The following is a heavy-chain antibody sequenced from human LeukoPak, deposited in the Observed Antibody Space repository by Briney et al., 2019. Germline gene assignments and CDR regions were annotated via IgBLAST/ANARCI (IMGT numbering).Heavy chain of an antibody. CDR3: ARKGRSSWNFDY. CDR1: GYTFTSNY. J-gene: IGHJ4*02. V-gene: IGHV1-46*01. Sequence: ASVKVSCKAFGYTFTSNYMHWVRQAPGQGPEWMGVISPSGGSTTYAQKFQGRVTITRNTSISTAYMELSSLRSEDTAVYYCARKGRSSWNFDYWGQGTLVTVSS. CDR2: ISPSGGST. D-gene: IGHD6-13*01.